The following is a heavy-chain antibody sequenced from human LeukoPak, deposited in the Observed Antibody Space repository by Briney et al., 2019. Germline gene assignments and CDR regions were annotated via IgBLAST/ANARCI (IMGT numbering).Heavy chain of an antibody. CDR1: GGSFSGYY. D-gene: IGHD6-13*01. J-gene: IGHJ4*02. CDR2: INHSGST. CDR3: ATSGIAAALDY. Sequence: SETLSLTCAVYGGSFSGYYWSWIRQPPGKGLEWIGEINHSGSTNHKPSLKSRVTISVDTSKNQFSLKLSSVTAADTAVYYCATSGIAAALDYWGQGTLVTVSS. V-gene: IGHV4-34*01.